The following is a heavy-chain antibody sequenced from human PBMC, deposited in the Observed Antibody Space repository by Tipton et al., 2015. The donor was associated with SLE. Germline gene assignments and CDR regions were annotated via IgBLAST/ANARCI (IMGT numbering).Heavy chain of an antibody. J-gene: IGHJ2*01. CDR2: VYHSGSA. CDR3: ARAEFSSNWYMYWHFDL. CDR1: GGSIGSGGYS. Sequence: TLSLTCAVSGGSIGSGGYSWNWIRQPPGKGLEWIGYVYHSGSAYYNPSLKSRVTISRDTSGNHFSLNLNSVTATDTAVYYCARAEFSSNWYMYWHFDLWAVAPWSLSPQ. D-gene: IGHD6-13*01. V-gene: IGHV4-30-2*01.